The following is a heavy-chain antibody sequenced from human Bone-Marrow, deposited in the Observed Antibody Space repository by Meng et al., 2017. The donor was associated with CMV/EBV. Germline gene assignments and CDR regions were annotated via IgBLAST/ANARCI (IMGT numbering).Heavy chain of an antibody. D-gene: IGHD4-23*01. CDR1: GYTFTTYG. CDR2: INTYSCYT. Sequence: ASVQVSCKASGYTFTTYGITWVRQAPGLGLEWLGWINTYSCYTNYAQKLQGRVTMTTDTSTSTAYMELRSLRSDDTAVYYCARAQRWDISFDPWRQGTLVTVSS. J-gene: IGHJ5*02. V-gene: IGHV1-18*01. CDR3: ARAQRWDISFDP.